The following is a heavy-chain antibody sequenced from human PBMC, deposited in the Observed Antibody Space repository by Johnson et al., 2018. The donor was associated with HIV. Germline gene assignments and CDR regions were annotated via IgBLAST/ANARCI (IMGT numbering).Heavy chain of an antibody. D-gene: IGHD3-22*01. CDR2: ISWNSGSI. J-gene: IGHJ3*02. CDR1: GFTFDDYA. V-gene: IGHV3-9*01. Sequence: VQLVESGGGLVQPGRSLRLSCAASGFTFDDYAMHWVRQAPGKGLEWVSSISWNSGSIGYADSVKGRFTISRDNSKNSLYLQMNSLRAEDTALYYCAKFGLDYYDSSGYFEDAFDIWGQGTMVTVSS. CDR3: AKFGLDYYDSSGYFEDAFDI.